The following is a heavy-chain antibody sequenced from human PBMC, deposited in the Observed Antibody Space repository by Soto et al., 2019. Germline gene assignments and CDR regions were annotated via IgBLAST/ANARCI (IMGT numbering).Heavy chain of an antibody. V-gene: IGHV3-53*01. J-gene: IGHJ4*02. Sequence: GGSLRLSCEASGFTVSSNYMTWVRQAPGKGLEWVSVFYSDGSTHYADSVKGRFTISRDDSKNTLYLQMNSLRVEDTAVYFCARGYVNLNVWGQGTLVTVSS. D-gene: IGHD3-10*02. CDR1: GFTVSSNY. CDR2: FYSDGST. CDR3: ARGYVNLNV.